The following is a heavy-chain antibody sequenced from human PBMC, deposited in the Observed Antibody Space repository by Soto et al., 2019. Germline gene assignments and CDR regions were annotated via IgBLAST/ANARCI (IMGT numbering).Heavy chain of an antibody. CDR1: GDSITSDKW. V-gene: IGHV4-4*02. CDR2: IYHSGST. CDR3: ARGETQQQRDY. D-gene: IGHD6-13*01. J-gene: IGHJ4*02. Sequence: SETLSLTCAVSGDSITSDKWWSWIRQPPGKGLQWIGEIYHSGSTKYNPSLKSRVIISVDKSKNQFSLKLSSVTAADTAVYYCARGETQQQRDYWGQGTPVT.